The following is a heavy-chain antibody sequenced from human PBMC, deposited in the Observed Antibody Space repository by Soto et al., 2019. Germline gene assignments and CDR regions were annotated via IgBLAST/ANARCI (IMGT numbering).Heavy chain of an antibody. CDR2: IWYDGSNK. CDR3: ATGYSSSLGTGYYYMDV. Sequence: GGSLRLSCAASGFTFSSYGMHWVRQAPGKGLEWVAVIWYDGSNKYYADSVKGRFTISRDNSKNTLYLQMNSLRAEDTAVYYCATGYSSSLGTGYYYMDVWGKGTTVTVSS. D-gene: IGHD6-6*01. J-gene: IGHJ6*03. V-gene: IGHV3-33*01. CDR1: GFTFSSYG.